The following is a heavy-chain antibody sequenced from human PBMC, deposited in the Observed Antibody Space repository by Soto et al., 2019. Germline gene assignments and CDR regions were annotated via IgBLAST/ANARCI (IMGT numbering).Heavy chain of an antibody. Sequence: SETLSLTCAVYGGSFSGYYWSWIRQPPGKGLEWIGEINHSGSTNYNPSLKSRVTISVDTSKNQFSLKLSSVTTADTAVYYCARVTGRYYYGMDVWGQGTTVTVSS. J-gene: IGHJ6*02. CDR3: ARVTGRYYYGMDV. CDR2: INHSGST. V-gene: IGHV4-34*01. CDR1: GGSFSGYY.